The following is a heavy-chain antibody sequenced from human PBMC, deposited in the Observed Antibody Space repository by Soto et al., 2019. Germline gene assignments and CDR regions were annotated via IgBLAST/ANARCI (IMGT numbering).Heavy chain of an antibody. D-gene: IGHD5-18*01. J-gene: IGHJ4*02. CDR3: ATDRYLQLFDY. V-gene: IGHV1-69*04. CDR1: GGTFSSYT. CDR2: IIPILGIA. Sequence: SVKVSCKASGGTFSSYTISWVRQAPGQGLEWMGRIIPILGIANYAQKFQGRVTITADKSTGTAYMELSSLRSEDTAVYYCATDRYLQLFDYWGQGTLVTVSS.